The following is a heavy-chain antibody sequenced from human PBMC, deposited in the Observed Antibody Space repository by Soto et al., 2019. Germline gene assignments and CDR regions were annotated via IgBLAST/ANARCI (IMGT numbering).Heavy chain of an antibody. CDR1: GGTFSSYA. V-gene: IGHV1-69*12. CDR2: IIPIFGTP. CDR3: ASSRKDYYYYGMDV. Sequence: QVQLVQSGAEVKKPGSSVKVSCKASGGTFSSYAISWVRQAPGQGLEWMGGIIPIFGTPNYPQKFQGRVTXTADESTSTAYMELSSLRSEDTAVYYCASSRKDYYYYGMDVWGQGTTVTVSS. J-gene: IGHJ6*02. D-gene: IGHD6-13*01.